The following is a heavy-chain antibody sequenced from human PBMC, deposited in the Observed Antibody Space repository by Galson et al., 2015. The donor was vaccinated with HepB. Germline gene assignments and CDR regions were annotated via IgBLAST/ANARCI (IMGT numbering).Heavy chain of an antibody. CDR2: ISISSTTI. CDR1: GFTFSSFA. CDR3: VKNGDMVATIFDP. V-gene: IGHV3-48*02. D-gene: IGHD5-12*01. Sequence: SLRLSCAASGFTFSSFAMNWVRQAPGKGLEWVSYISISSTTIYYADSVKGRFTISRDNAKNFVFLQMNSLRDEDTALYYCVKNGDMVATIFDPWSQGTQVTVSS. J-gene: IGHJ5*02.